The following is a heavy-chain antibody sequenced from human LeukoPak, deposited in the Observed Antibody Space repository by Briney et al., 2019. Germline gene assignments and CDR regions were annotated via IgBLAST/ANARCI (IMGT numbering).Heavy chain of an antibody. CDR3: AKDIGPRGYYYDSSGFPLDAFDI. J-gene: IGHJ3*02. Sequence: GRSLRLSCAASGFTFDDYAMHWVRQAPGKGLEWVSGISWNSGSIGYADSVKGRFTISRDNAKNSLYLQMNSLRAEDTALYYCAKDIGPRGYYYDSSGFPLDAFDIWGQGTMVIVSS. D-gene: IGHD3-22*01. V-gene: IGHV3-9*01. CDR2: ISWNSGSI. CDR1: GFTFDDYA.